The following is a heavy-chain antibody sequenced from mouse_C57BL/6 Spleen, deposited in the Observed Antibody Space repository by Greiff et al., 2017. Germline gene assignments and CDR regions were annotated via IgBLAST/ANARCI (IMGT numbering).Heavy chain of an antibody. CDR1: GYTFTDYY. V-gene: IGHV1-26*01. D-gene: IGHD1-1*01. J-gene: IGHJ3*01. CDR2: INPNNGGT. Sequence: VQLQQSGPELVKPGASVKISCKASGYTFTDYYMNWVKQSHGKSLEWIGDINPNNGGTSYNQKFKGKATLTVDKSSSTAYMALRRLTSEDSAGYYCARYPYYYGSSYVWFAYWGQGTLVTVSA. CDR3: ARYPYYYGSSYVWFAY.